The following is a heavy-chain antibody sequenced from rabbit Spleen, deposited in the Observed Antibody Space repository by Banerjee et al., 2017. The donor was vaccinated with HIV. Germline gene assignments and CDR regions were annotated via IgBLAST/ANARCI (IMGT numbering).Heavy chain of an antibody. CDR2: IDTGSSGFT. CDR1: GVSFSGNSY. J-gene: IGHJ6*01. Sequence: QSLEESGGDLVKPGASLTLTCIASGVSFSGNSYMCWVRQAPGKGVEGIACIDTGSSGFTHLAIWAKGRLTISKTSSTAVTLQMPSLTAADTAPYFCARDTSSSLSSYGMDLWGQGTLVT. V-gene: IGHV1S40*01. CDR3: ARDTSSSLSSYGMDL. D-gene: IGHD1-1*01.